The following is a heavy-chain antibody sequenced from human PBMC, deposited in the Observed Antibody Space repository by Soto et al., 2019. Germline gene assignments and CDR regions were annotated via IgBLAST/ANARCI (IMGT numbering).Heavy chain of an antibody. CDR1: GFTFSSYW. D-gene: IGHD3-3*01. J-gene: IGHJ6*02. V-gene: IGHV3-74*01. CDR2: INSDGSST. CDR3: ARGPLRFLEWPPRAYGMDV. Sequence: GGSMRLSCAASGFTFSSYWMHWVRQAPGKGLVWVSRINSDGSSTSYADSVKGRFTISRDNAKNTLYLQMNSLRAEDTAVYYCARGPLRFLEWPPRAYGMDVWGQGTTVTVSS.